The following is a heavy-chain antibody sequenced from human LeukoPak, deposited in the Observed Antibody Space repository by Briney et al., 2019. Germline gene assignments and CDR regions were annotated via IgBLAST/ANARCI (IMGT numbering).Heavy chain of an antibody. V-gene: IGHV6-1*01. CDR3: ASTSSAGSYCGGDCYGAFDI. CDR1: GDSVSSNSAA. CDR2: TYYRSKWYN. Sequence: SQTLSLTCAISGDSVSSNSAAWNWIRQSPSRGLEWLRRTYYRSKWYNDYAVSVKSRITINPDTSKNQFSLQLNSVTPEDTAVYYCASTSSAGSYCGGDCYGAFDIWGQGTMVTVSS. D-gene: IGHD2-21*02. J-gene: IGHJ3*02.